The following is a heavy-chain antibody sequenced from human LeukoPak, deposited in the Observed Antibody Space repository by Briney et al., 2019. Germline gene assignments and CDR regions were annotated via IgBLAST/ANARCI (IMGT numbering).Heavy chain of an antibody. CDR3: ARGHTPVTRHFDF. Sequence: GGSLRLSCAASGFTVSSNYMSWVRQAPGKGLEWVSIISSGSSAIFSADALKGRFTISRDDAKNLLYLDMNSLRAEDTAVYYCARGHTPVTRHFDFWGQGTLVTVSS. CDR2: ISSGSSAI. CDR1: GFTVSSNY. D-gene: IGHD4-17*01. J-gene: IGHJ4*02. V-gene: IGHV3-21*01.